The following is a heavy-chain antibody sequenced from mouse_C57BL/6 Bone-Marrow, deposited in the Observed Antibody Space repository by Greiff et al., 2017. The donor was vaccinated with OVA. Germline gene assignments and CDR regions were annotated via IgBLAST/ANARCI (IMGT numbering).Heavy chain of an antibody. CDR1: GFTFSDYG. V-gene: IGHV5-17*01. J-gene: IGHJ2*01. CDR2: ISSGSSTI. D-gene: IGHD3-2*02. CDR3: ARDSSGYGDFDY. Sequence: EVNLVESGGGLVKPGGSLKLSCAASGFTFSDYGMHWVRQAPEKGLEWVAYISSGSSTIYYADTVNGRFTISRDNAKNTLFLQMTSLRSEDTAMYYCARDSSGYGDFDYWGQGTTLTVSS.